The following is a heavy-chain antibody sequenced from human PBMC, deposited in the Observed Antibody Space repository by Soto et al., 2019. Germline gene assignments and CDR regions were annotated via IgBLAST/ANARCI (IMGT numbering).Heavy chain of an antibody. CDR2: ISYDGSNK. CDR3: AMGYGYLGDGFDY. J-gene: IGHJ4*02. Sequence: GGSMRLSCAASGFTFSSYGMHWVRQAPGKGLEWVAVISYDGSNKYYADSVKGRFTISRDNSKNTLYLQMNSLRAEDTAVYYCAMGYGYLGDGFDYWGQGTLVTVSS. CDR1: GFTFSSYG. D-gene: IGHD5-18*01. V-gene: IGHV3-30*03.